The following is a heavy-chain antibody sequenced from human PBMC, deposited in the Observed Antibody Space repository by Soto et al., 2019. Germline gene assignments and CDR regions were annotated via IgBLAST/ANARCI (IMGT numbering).Heavy chain of an antibody. CDR2: INPNSGGT. V-gene: IGHV1-2*04. CDR3: ARALRYCSGGSCYSNYYDSSGASDAFDI. Sequence: ASVKVSCKASGYTFTGYYLHWVRQAPGQGLEWMGWINPNSGGTNYAQKFQGWVTMTRDTSISTAYMELSRLRSDDTAVYYCARALRYCSGGSCYSNYYDSSGASDAFDIWGQGAMVTVSS. CDR1: GYTFTGYY. J-gene: IGHJ3*02. D-gene: IGHD2-15*01.